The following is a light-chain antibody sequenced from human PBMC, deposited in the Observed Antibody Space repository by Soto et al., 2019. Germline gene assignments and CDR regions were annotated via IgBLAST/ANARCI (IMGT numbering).Light chain of an antibody. CDR1: QSISSW. CDR2: DAS. CDR3: QQFSSYPLT. Sequence: DIQMTQSPSTLSASVGDRVTTTCRASQSISSWLAWYQQKPGKAPKLLIYDASSLESGVPSRFRGSGSGTEFTLTISRLEPEDFEVYYCQQFSSYPLTFGGGTKVDIK. J-gene: IGKJ4*01. V-gene: IGKV1-5*01.